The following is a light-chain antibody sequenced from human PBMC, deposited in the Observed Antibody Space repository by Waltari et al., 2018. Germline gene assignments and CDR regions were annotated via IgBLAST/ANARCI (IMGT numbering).Light chain of an antibody. CDR2: QYS. CDR3: QAWDSSGYV. CDR1: KLGDKY. Sequence: SYELTQPPSVSVSPGQTASITCSGDKLGDKYACWYQQKPGQSPLLVIYQYSKRPSGIPERVSGSNSGNTATLTISGTQAMDEADYYCQAWDSSGYVFGTGTKVTVL. V-gene: IGLV3-1*01. J-gene: IGLJ1*01.